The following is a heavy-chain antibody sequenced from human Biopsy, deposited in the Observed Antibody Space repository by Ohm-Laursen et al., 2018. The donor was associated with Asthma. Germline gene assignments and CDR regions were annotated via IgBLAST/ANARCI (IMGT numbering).Heavy chain of an antibody. J-gene: IGHJ2*01. D-gene: IGHD2-15*01. CDR2: ISYSGST. CDR3: ARVPTTLRYFDL. CDR1: GGSVSSGSYY. V-gene: IGHV4-61*01. Sequence: SDTLSLTWAVSGGSVSSGSYYWSWIRQPPGKGLAWGSYISYSGSTDYNPSLKSRLTISMDTSKNQFSLKLSSVTAAVTAVYYCARVPTTLRYFDLWGRGTLVTVSS.